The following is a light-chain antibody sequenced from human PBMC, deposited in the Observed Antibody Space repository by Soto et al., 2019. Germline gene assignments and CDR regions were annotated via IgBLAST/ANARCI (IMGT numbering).Light chain of an antibody. CDR1: NIGSKS. Sequence: SYELTQPPSGSVAPGKTARITCGGTNIGSKSVHWYQQKPGQAPVLVIYYDSDRPSGIPERFSGSNSGNTATLTISRVEAGDEADYYCQVWDSSSDHHVVFGGGTQLTVL. V-gene: IGLV3-21*04. CDR3: QVWDSSSDHHVV. J-gene: IGLJ2*01. CDR2: YDS.